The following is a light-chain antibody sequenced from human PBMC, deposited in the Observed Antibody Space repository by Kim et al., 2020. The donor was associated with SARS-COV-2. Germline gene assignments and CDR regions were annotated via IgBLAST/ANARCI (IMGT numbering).Light chain of an antibody. CDR2: GAS. V-gene: IGKV1-17*01. CDR1: QDIGND. Sequence: ASLGYRVTITCRASQDIGNDLGWYQQSPGRAPKRLIYGASSLQSGVPSRFSGSGSGTEFTLTISSLQPEDFATYFCLQHNSYPITFGQGTRLEIK. J-gene: IGKJ5*01. CDR3: LQHNSYPIT.